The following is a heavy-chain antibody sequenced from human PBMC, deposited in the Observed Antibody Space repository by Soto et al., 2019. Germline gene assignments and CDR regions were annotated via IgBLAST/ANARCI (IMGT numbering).Heavy chain of an antibody. Sequence: GGSLRLSCVASGFTFSSYSMSWVRQAPGKGLEWVSGFRAGGDDGTTYYADSVKGRFTISRDNSKNTLFLQMNSLRAEDKAIYYCAKKVNSGSGSQYFDYFGQGTLVTVSS. CDR2: FRAGGDDGTT. CDR3: AKKVNSGSGSQYFDY. J-gene: IGHJ4*02. CDR1: GFTFSSYS. V-gene: IGHV3-23*01. D-gene: IGHD3-10*01.